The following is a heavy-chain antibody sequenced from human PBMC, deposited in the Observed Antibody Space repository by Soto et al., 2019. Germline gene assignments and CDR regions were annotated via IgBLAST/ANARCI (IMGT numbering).Heavy chain of an antibody. D-gene: IGHD1-7*01. J-gene: IGHJ5*02. Sequence: QLQLQESGPGLVKPSETLSLTCTVSGGSISSSNYCWGWIRQPPGKGLEWIGNIYYSGSTYYNPSLKSRLTISVDTAKNQFSLKLSSVTAADTAAYYCARRHITGSTSFDPWGQGTLVTVSS. CDR2: IYYSGST. CDR1: GGSISSSNYC. CDR3: ARRHITGSTSFDP. V-gene: IGHV4-39*01.